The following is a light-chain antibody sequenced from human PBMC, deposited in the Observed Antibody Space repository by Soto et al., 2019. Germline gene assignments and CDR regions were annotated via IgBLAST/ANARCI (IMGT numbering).Light chain of an antibody. CDR2: DVN. J-gene: IGLJ3*02. CDR1: SSDVGHYNF. CDR3: SSYAGSNNWV. Sequence: QSALTQPPSASGSPGQSLTISCTGTSSDVGHYNFVSWYQQHPGKAPKLMISDVNKRPSGVPDRFSGSKSGNTASLTVSGLQAEDEADYYCSSYAGSNNWVFGGGTEVTVL. V-gene: IGLV2-8*01.